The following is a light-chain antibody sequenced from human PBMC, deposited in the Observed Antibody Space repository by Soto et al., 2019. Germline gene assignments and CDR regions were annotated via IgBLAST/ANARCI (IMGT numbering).Light chain of an antibody. CDR2: DAS. CDR1: QSVSRY. Sequence: EILLTQYPATLSLSPGERATLSCRASQSVSRYLAWYQQKPGQAPRLLIYDASNRATGIPARFSGSGSGTDFTLTISSLQPEDFAVYYCQQRSNWPPITFGHGTRLEI. J-gene: IGKJ5*01. CDR3: QQRSNWPPIT. V-gene: IGKV3-11*01.